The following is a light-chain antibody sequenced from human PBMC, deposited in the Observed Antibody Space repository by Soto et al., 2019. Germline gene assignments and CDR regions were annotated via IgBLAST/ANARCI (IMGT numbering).Light chain of an antibody. CDR2: EVS. J-gene: IGLJ3*02. V-gene: IGLV2-14*01. CDR1: SSYNY. CDR3: SSYTTNNTLGV. Sequence: QSVLTQPASVSGSPGQSITISCTGTSSYNYVSWYQQHPGTAPKLLIYEVSDRPSGISNRFSGSKSGNTASLSISGLQAEDEADYYCSSYTTNNTLGVFGGGTKLTVL.